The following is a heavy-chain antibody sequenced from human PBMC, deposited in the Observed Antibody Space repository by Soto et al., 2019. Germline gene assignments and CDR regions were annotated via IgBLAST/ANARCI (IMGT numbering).Heavy chain of an antibody. CDR3: ARVGGVAARTFDY. J-gene: IGHJ4*02. CDR2: IYYSGST. D-gene: IGHD6-6*01. Sequence: TLSLTCTVSGGSINDFYWSWIRQPPGKGLEWIGYIYYSGSTDYNPSLKGRVTISVDTSKNQFSLKLRSVTAADTAVYYCARVGGVAARTFDYWGQGTLVTVSS. V-gene: IGHV4-59*01. CDR1: GGSINDFY.